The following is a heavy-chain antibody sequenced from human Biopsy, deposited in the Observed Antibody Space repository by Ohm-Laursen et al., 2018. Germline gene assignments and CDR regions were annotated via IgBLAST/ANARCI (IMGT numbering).Heavy chain of an antibody. J-gene: IGHJ4*01. CDR2: IDVLDYNT. Sequence: SLRLSCTASGFTFNTYGMHWVRQAPGKGLEWVSHIDVLDYNTYYVDSVRGRFTISRDNSKEMVYLQINSLRADDTAVYYCVRGWGGYNFDSWDPGTLVTVSS. CDR3: VRGWGGYNFDS. CDR1: GFTFNTYG. D-gene: IGHD2-2*02. V-gene: IGHV3-23*01.